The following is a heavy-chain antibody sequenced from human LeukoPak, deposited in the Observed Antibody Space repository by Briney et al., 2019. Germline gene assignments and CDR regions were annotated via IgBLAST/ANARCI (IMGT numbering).Heavy chain of an antibody. V-gene: IGHV4-59*01. CDR3: ARADSGDYVDY. CDR1: GGSISSYY. Sequence: PSETLSLTCTVSGGSISSYYWNWIRQPPGKGLEWIGYIDYSGSTNYNPSLKSRATISVGTSENQFSLKLSSVTAADTALYYCARADSGDYVDYWGQGTLFTASS. D-gene: IGHD4-17*01. CDR2: IDYSGST. J-gene: IGHJ4*02.